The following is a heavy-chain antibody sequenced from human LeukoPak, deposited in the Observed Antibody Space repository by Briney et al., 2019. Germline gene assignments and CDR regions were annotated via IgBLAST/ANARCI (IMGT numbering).Heavy chain of an antibody. D-gene: IGHD3/OR15-3a*01. Sequence: SSETLSLTCTVSAYSITNDNYWIWIRQSPGTGPEWIGSIYHTGTAYYNPSLKSRVTISVDTSKNQFSLKLNSVTATDTAVYYCAKEVARRTGGFDSWGQGTLVTVSS. J-gene: IGHJ5*01. CDR3: AKEVARRTGGFDS. CDR2: IYHTGTA. CDR1: AYSITNDNY. V-gene: IGHV4-38-2*02.